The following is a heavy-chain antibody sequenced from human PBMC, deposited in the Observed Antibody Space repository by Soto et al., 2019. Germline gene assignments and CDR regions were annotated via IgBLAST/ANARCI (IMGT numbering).Heavy chain of an antibody. V-gene: IGHV6-1*01. CDR1: GDILSSKSAA. CDR3: ARLDFWSGYYDY. D-gene: IGHD3-3*01. J-gene: IGHJ4*02. CDR2: TYYSSKWYN. Sequence: SQTLSLTRGVTGDILSSKSAASKSISQSPSRGLEWLGRTYYSSKWYNDYAVSVKSRITINPDTSKNQFCLQLNSVTPEDTAVYSCARLDFWSGYYDYWGKGTLVTVSS.